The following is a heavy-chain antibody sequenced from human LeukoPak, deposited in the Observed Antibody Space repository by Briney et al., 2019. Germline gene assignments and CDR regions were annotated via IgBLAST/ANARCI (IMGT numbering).Heavy chain of an antibody. D-gene: IGHD3-10*01. V-gene: IGHV4-59*08. CDR1: GGSISSYY. J-gene: IGHJ4*02. Sequence: SETLSLTCTVSGGSISSYYRSWIRQPPGKGLEWIGYIYYSGSTNYNPSLKSRVTISVDTSKNQFSLKLSSVTAADTAVYYCARLPGDFDYWGQGTLVTVSS. CDR3: ARLPGDFDY. CDR2: IYYSGST.